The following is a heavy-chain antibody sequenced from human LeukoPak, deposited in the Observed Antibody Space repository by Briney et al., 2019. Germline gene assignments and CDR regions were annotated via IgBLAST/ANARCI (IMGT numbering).Heavy chain of an antibody. CDR2: IIPIFGTA. D-gene: IGHD5-18*01. J-gene: IGHJ4*02. Sequence: SVKVSCKASGGTFSSYAISWVRQAPGQGLEWMGGIIPIFGTAYYAQKFQGRVTITADESTSTAYMELSSLRSEDTAVYYCARDPNTAMVNGGDYWGQGTLVTVSS. CDR1: GGTFSSYA. V-gene: IGHV1-69*01. CDR3: ARDPNTAMVNGGDY.